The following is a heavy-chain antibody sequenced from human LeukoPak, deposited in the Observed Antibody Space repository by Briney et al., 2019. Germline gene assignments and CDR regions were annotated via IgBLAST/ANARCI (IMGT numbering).Heavy chain of an antibody. CDR1: GGSISGFY. Sequence: SGTLSLTCTVSGGSISGFYWIWIRQPPGKALEWIGYLCYTGTTNYNPSLNGRAALSLDTSKNQFSLKLSSVTAADTALYYCARVSDEFSGNGAFDIWGQGTMVTVSS. J-gene: IGHJ3*02. V-gene: IGHV4-59*01. CDR2: LCYTGTT. CDR3: ARVSDEFSGNGAFDI. D-gene: IGHD5-12*01.